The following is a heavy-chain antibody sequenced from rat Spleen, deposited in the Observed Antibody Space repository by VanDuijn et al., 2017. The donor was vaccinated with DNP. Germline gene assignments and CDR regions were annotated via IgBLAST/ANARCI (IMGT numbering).Heavy chain of an antibody. CDR1: GFTFSNYG. Sequence: EVQLVESGGGLVQPGRSLKLSCEASGFTFSNYGMAWVCQAPKKGLEWVATISTTGGNTYYRDSVKGRFTISRDNAKSTLYLQMDSLRSEDTATYYCARPHYYDGSYPRYWGQGVMVTVYS. V-gene: IGHV5S13*01. CDR3: ARPHYYDGSYPRY. J-gene: IGHJ2*01. CDR2: ISTTGGNT. D-gene: IGHD1-12*02.